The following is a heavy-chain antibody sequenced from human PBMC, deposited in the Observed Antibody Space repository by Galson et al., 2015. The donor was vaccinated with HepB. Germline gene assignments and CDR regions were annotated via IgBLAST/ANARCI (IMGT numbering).Heavy chain of an antibody. Sequence: SLRLSCAASGFTFGDYAMHWVRQGPGKGLEWVSGISRNGRTIAYADSLKGRFTISRDNARNSLYLQMNSLRTEDTALYYCAKDTIFRSWGQGTPVTVSS. V-gene: IGHV3-9*01. CDR2: ISRNGRTI. J-gene: IGHJ5*02. CDR1: GFTFGDYA. CDR3: AKDTIFRS. D-gene: IGHD3-3*02.